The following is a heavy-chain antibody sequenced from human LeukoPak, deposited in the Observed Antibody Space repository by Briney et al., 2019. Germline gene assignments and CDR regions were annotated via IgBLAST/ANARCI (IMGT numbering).Heavy chain of an antibody. D-gene: IGHD2-15*01. V-gene: IGHV4-59*01. CDR2: IYYSGGT. Sequence: PSETLSLTCTVSGGSISSYYWSWIRQPPGKGLEWIGYIYYSGGTNYNPSLKSRVTISVDTSKNQFPLKLSSVTAADTAVYYCARERCSGGSCYLGGVLRGYFDSWGQGTLVTVSS. CDR1: GGSISSYY. CDR3: ARERCSGGSCYLGGVLRGYFDS. J-gene: IGHJ4*02.